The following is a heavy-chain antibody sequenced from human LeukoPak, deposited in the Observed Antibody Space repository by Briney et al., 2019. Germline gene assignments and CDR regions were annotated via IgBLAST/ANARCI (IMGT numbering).Heavy chain of an antibody. V-gene: IGHV4-34*01. Sequence: SETLSLTCAVYGGSFSGYYWSWIRQPPGMGLEWIGEINHSGSTNYNPSLKSRVTISVDTSKNQFSLKLSSVTAADTAVYYCARLGAAAGYYYYYMDVWGKGTTVTVSS. D-gene: IGHD6-13*01. CDR1: GGSFSGYY. J-gene: IGHJ6*03. CDR3: ARLGAAAGYYYYYMDV. CDR2: INHSGST.